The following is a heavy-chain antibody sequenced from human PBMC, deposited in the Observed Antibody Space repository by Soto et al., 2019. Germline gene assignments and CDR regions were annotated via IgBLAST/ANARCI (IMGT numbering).Heavy chain of an antibody. CDR1: GYSISSDYY. CDR2: IYHSGST. V-gene: IGHV4-38-2*01. J-gene: IGHJ4*02. D-gene: IGHD1-26*01. Sequence: KPSETLSLTCAVSGYSISSDYYCGWIRQPPGKGLEWILRIYHSGSTYYNPSLNSRLTLSVETTNNHFSLQLRTLTAAATAVYYWARGELGGTTYFDDWGQETLVTVPQ. CDR3: ARGELGGTTYFDD.